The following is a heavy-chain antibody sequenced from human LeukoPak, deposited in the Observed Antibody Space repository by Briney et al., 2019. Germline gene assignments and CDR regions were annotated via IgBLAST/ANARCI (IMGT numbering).Heavy chain of an antibody. J-gene: IGHJ5*02. V-gene: IGHV4-34*01. Sequence: KPSETLSLTCAVYGGSFSGYYWSWIRQPPGKGLEWIGEINHSGSTNYNPSLKSRVTISVDTSKTQFSLKLSSVTAADTAVYYCARAPRYYDYDPWGQGTLVTVSS. CDR1: GGSFSGYY. CDR3: ARAPRYYDYDP. D-gene: IGHD3-16*01. CDR2: INHSGST.